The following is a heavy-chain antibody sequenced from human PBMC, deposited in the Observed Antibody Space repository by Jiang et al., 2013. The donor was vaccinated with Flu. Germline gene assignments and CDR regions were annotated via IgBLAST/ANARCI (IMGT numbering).Heavy chain of an antibody. CDR2: ISYDGSNK. CDR1: GFTFSSYG. CDR3: AKDRMEYQLLFGSGLDY. D-gene: IGHD2-2*01. V-gene: IGHV3-30*18. J-gene: IGHJ4*02. Sequence: VQLLESGGGVVQPGRSLRLSCAASGFTFSSYGMHWVRQAPGKGLEWVAVISYDGSNKYYADSVKGRFTISRDNSKNTLYLQMNSLRAEDTAVYYCAKDRMEYQLLFGSGLDYWGQGTLVTVSS.